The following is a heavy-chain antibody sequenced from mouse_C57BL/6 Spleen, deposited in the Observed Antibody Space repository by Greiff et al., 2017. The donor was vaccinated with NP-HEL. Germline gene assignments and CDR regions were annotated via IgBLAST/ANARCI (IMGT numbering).Heavy chain of an antibody. CDR1: GYTFTDYE. CDR3: TRTGKGAMDY. CDR2: IDPETGGT. Sequence: VQGVESGAELVRPGASVTLSCKASGYTFTDYEMHWVKQTPVHGLEWIGAIDPETGGTAYNQKFKGKAILTADKSSSTAYMELRSLTSEDSAVYYCTRTGKGAMDYWGQGTSVTVSS. D-gene: IGHD4-1*01. V-gene: IGHV1-15*01. J-gene: IGHJ4*01.